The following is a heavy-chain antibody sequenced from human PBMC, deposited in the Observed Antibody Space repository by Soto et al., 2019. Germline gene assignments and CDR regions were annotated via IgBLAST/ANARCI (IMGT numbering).Heavy chain of an antibody. J-gene: IGHJ6*02. CDR3: ARTDRDFYGLDV. CDR1: GLTFRNYD. Sequence: EVQLVKSGGGLVQPGWSLRLSCEASGLTFRNYDLHWVRQGTGKGLEWVSGISAAGDPDYADSVEGRFTISRENAQNSFFLQMNSLRVGDTAVYYCARTDRDFYGLDVWGQGTPVIVSS. CDR2: ISAAGDP. V-gene: IGHV3-13*05.